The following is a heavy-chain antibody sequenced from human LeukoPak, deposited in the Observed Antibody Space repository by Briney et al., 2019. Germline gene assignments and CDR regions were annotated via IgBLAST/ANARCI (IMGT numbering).Heavy chain of an antibody. V-gene: IGHV3-21*01. D-gene: IGHD2-2*01. Sequence: GGSLRLSSAASGFTLSTVDMNWVRQAPGKGLEWGSPISTSSRDIYYRDSVKGRFTSSRDDAKNSLYLQMKSLRVEDTAVYYCARADCSGSTCYLRRSWFDPWGQGTLVTVA. CDR2: ISTSSRDI. CDR3: ARADCSGSTCYLRRSWFDP. CDR1: GFTLSTVD. J-gene: IGHJ5*02.